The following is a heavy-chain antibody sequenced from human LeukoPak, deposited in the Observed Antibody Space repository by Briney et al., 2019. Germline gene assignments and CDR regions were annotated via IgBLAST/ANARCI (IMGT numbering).Heavy chain of an antibody. CDR1: GGTFSSYA. CDR3: ARDAHYYGSGKPDY. Sequence: ASVTVSCKASGGTFSSYAISWVRQAPGQGLEWMGRIIPILGIADYAQKFQGRVTITADKSTSTAYMELSSLRSEDTAVYYCARDAHYYGSGKPDYWGQGTLVTVSS. D-gene: IGHD3-10*01. V-gene: IGHV1-69*04. J-gene: IGHJ4*02. CDR2: IIPILGIA.